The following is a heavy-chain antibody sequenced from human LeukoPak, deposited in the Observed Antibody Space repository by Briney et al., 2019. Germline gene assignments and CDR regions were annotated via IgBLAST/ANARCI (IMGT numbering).Heavy chain of an antibody. CDR1: GFTFSSYS. Sequence: GGSLRLSCAASGFTFSSYSTNWVRQAPGKGLEWVSCISSSGDYIYYADSLKGRFTISRDNAKNSLYLQMNSLRAEDTAVYYCARVRSSGSYYAHDAFDIWGQGTMVTVSS. J-gene: IGHJ3*02. D-gene: IGHD1-26*01. CDR3: ARVRSSGSYYAHDAFDI. V-gene: IGHV3-21*01. CDR2: ISSSGDYI.